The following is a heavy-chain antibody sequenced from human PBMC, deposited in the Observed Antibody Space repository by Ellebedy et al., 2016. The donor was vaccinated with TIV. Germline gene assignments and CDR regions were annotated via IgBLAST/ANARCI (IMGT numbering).Heavy chain of an antibody. Sequence: ASVKVSCXASGYTFTSYYMHWVRQAPGQGLEWMGIINPSGGSTSYAQKFQGRVTMTRDTSTSTVYMELSSLRSEDTAVYYCARDHDDILTGSPYGMDVWGQGTTVTVSS. D-gene: IGHD3-9*01. V-gene: IGHV1-46*01. CDR2: INPSGGST. CDR1: GYTFTSYY. CDR3: ARDHDDILTGSPYGMDV. J-gene: IGHJ6*02.